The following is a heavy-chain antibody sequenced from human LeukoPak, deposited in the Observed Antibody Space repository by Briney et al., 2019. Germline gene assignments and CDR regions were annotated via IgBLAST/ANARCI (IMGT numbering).Heavy chain of an antibody. CDR2: IYYRGST. J-gene: IGHJ6*03. V-gene: IGHV4-59*01. CDR1: GFTFSSYS. D-gene: IGHD3-16*01. CDR3: ARETSQKGAHYMDV. Sequence: GSLRLSCAASGFTFSSYSMNWVRQAPGKGLEWIGYIYYRGSTSYKPSLKSRVTISVDTSKNQFSLKLRSVTAADTAVYYCARETSQKGAHYMDVWGKGTTVTISS.